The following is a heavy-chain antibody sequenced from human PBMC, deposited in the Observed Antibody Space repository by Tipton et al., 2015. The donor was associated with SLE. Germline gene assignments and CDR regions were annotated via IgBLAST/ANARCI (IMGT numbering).Heavy chain of an antibody. D-gene: IGHD2-8*02. CDR3: AIPLRGGVVVSFDL. CDR1: GFTFSSYS. J-gene: IGHJ2*01. CDR2: ISSSSSYI. Sequence: SLRLSCAASGFTFSSYSMNWVRQAPGKGLEWVSSISSSSSYIYYADSVKGRFTISRANAKNSLYLQMNSLRAEDTAVYYCAIPLRGGVVVSFDLCGRGTLDTVSS. V-gene: IGHV3-21*01.